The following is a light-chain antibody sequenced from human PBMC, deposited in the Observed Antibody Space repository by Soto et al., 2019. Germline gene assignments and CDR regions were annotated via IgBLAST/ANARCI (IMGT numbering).Light chain of an antibody. CDR3: QTWGTGIEV. CDR1: SGHSSYT. Sequence: QSVLTQSPSASASLGASVKLTCTLCSGHSSYTIAWHQQQPEKGPRYLMTLNSDGSHSKGDGIPARFSGSSSGAERYLSISGLQSADEADYYSQTWGTGIEVFGGGTKLTLL. CDR2: LNSDGSH. J-gene: IGLJ3*02. V-gene: IGLV4-69*01.